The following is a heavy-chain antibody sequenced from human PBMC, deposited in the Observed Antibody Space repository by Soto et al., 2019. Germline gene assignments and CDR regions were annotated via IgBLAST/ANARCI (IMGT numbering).Heavy chain of an antibody. CDR3: AKDGSYYYDSSGIPTIDAFDI. Sequence: PGGSLRLSCAASGFTFSSYAMSWVRQAPGKGLEWVSAISGSGGSTYYADSVKGRFTISRDNSKNTLYLQMNSLRAEDTAVYYCAKDGSYYYDSSGIPTIDAFDIWGQGTMVTVSS. CDR1: GFTFSSYA. D-gene: IGHD3-22*01. J-gene: IGHJ3*02. V-gene: IGHV3-23*01. CDR2: ISGSGGST.